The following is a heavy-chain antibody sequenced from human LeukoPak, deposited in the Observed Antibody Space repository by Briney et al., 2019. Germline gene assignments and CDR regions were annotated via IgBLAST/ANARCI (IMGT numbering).Heavy chain of an antibody. V-gene: IGHV3-48*01. CDR2: ISSSSSTR. Sequence: GGSLRLSCVASGFTFNDYSMNWVRQAPGKGLEWVSYISSSSSTRYYADSVKGRFTISRDNAKNSLYLQMNSLRAEDTAVYYCARAGMVNFYGSGSYYYFDYWGQGTLVTVSS. D-gene: IGHD3-10*01. CDR3: ARAGMVNFYGSGSYYYFDY. J-gene: IGHJ4*02. CDR1: GFTFNDYS.